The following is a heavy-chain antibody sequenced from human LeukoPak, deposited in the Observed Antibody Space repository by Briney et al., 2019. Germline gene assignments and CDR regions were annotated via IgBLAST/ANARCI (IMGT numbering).Heavy chain of an antibody. D-gene: IGHD3-9*01. Sequence: GASVKVSCKASGYTFTSYDINWVRQATGQGLEWMGWMNPNSGNTGYAQRFQGRVTMTRNTSISTAYMELSSLRSGDTAVYYCARVKRYYDILTGYYDYWGQGTLVTVSS. V-gene: IGHV1-8*01. CDR3: ARVKRYYDILTGYYDY. J-gene: IGHJ4*02. CDR1: GYTFTSYD. CDR2: MNPNSGNT.